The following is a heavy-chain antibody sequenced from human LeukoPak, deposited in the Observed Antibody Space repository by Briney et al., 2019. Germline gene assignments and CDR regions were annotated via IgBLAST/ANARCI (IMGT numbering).Heavy chain of an antibody. J-gene: IGHJ5*02. Sequence: SETLSLTCTVSGGSISSYYWSWIRQPPGKGLEWIGYIYYSGSTNYNPSLKSRVTISVDTSKNQFSLKLSSVTAADTAVYYCASSDYDFWSGYGWLDPWGQGTLVTVSS. V-gene: IGHV4-59*01. CDR3: ASSDYDFWSGYGWLDP. CDR2: IYYSGST. CDR1: GGSISSYY. D-gene: IGHD3-3*01.